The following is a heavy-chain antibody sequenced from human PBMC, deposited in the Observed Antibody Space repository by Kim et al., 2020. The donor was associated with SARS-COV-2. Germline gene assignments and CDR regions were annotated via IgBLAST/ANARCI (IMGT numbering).Heavy chain of an antibody. V-gene: IGHV3-13*01. CDR3: ARGKTAFDI. Sequence: GDTYYPGSLKGRFTISRENAKNSLYLQMNSLRAGDTAVYYCARGKTAFDIWGQGTMVTVSS. CDR2: GDT. J-gene: IGHJ3*02.